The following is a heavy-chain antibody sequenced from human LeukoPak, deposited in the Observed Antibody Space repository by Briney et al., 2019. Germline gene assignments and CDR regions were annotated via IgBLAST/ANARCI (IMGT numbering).Heavy chain of an antibody. CDR1: GGSISSSHW. CDR3: ARVRYYYDSSGYYLAGFDY. CDR2: IYHSGST. D-gene: IGHD3-22*01. J-gene: IGHJ4*02. V-gene: IGHV4-4*02. Sequence: PSGTLSLTCAVSGGSISSSHWWSWVRQPPGKGLEWIGEIYHSGSTYYNPSLKSRVTISVDRSKNQFSLKLSSVTAADTAVYYCARVRYYYDSSGYYLAGFDYWGQGTPVTVSS.